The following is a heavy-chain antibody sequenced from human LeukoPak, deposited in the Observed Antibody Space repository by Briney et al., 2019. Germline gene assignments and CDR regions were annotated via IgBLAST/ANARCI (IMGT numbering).Heavy chain of an antibody. CDR2: IIPIFGTA. J-gene: IGHJ6*03. Sequence: SVKVSCKASGGTFTSYAISWVRQAPGQGLEWMGGIIPIFGTANYAQKFQGRVTITTDESTSTAYMELSSLRSEDTAVYYCARDAYCSGGSCYHHEYYYYMDVWGKGTTVTVSS. D-gene: IGHD2-15*01. CDR1: GGTFTSYA. V-gene: IGHV1-69*05. CDR3: ARDAYCSGGSCYHHEYYYYMDV.